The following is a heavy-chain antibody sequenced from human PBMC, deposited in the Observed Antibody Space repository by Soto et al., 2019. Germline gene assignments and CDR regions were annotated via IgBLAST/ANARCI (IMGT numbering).Heavy chain of an antibody. CDR3: AREGTVTTGRGAFDI. V-gene: IGHV4-59*01. CDR2: IYYSGST. CDR1: GGSISSYY. D-gene: IGHD4-17*01. J-gene: IGHJ3*02. Sequence: SEILSLTCTVSGGSISSYYWSWIRQPPGKGLEWIGYIYYSGSTNYNPSLKSRVTISVDTSKNQFSLKLSSVTAADTAVYYCAREGTVTTGRGAFDIWGQGTMVTVSS.